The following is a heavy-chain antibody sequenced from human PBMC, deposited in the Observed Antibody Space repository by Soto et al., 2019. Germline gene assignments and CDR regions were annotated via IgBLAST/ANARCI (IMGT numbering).Heavy chain of an antibody. CDR3: TAPWRDRDAFDI. V-gene: IGHV3-15*01. CDR1: GFPFSNAW. CDR2: IKIKTDGGTT. J-gene: IGHJ3*02. Sequence: GGSLRLSCAASGFPFSNAWMSLVRQAPGKGLEWVGRIKIKTDGGTTDYAAPVKGRFTISIDDSKNTLYRQMNSLKTEDTAVYYCTAPWRDRDAFDIWGQGTMVTVSS.